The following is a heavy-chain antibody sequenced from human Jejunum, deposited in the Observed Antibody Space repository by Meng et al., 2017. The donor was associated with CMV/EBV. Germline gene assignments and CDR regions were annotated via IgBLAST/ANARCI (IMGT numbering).Heavy chain of an antibody. CDR3: AREYAGSQIYYDEYFQH. J-gene: IGHJ1*01. D-gene: IGHD3-10*01. CDR1: GYTFTTFA. V-gene: IGHV1-3*04. Sequence: QVHLGQSGAEVKKPGASVKVSCRASGYTFTTFAIHWVRQAPGQRLEWMVWINIGNGGTYYSQKFQGRLTVTRDTSASTAYMELSSLRSEDTAVYYCAREYAGSQIYYDEYFQHWGQGTLVTVSS. CDR2: INIGNGGT.